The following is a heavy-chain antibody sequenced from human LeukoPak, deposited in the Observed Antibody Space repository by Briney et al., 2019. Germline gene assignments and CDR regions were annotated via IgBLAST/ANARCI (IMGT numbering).Heavy chain of an antibody. D-gene: IGHD2-2*01. J-gene: IGHJ4*02. V-gene: IGHV3-23*01. CDR2: ISGSGGST. CDR1: GFTFSSYA. Sequence: PGGSLRLSCAASGFTFSSYAMSWVRQAPGKGLEWVSAISGSGGSTYYADSVKGRFTISRDNSKNTLYLQMNSQRAEDTAVYYCAKAFFLRAGHQAFDYWGQGTLVTVSS. CDR3: AKAFFLRAGHQAFDY.